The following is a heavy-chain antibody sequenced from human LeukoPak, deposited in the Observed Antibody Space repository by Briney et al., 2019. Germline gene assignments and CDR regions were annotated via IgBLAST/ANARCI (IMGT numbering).Heavy chain of an antibody. J-gene: IGHJ6*03. V-gene: IGHV1-46*01. D-gene: IGHD3-9*01. CDR2: INHSGGST. CDR1: GYTFTSYS. CDR3: GRSPISAGYMDV. Sequence: ASVKVSCEASGYTFTSYSMHWVRQAPGQGLEWMGIINHSGGSTRYAQKFQGRVTMTRDMSTSTVHKELSSLRTEDTAVYYCGRSPISAGYMDVWGKGTTVTVSS.